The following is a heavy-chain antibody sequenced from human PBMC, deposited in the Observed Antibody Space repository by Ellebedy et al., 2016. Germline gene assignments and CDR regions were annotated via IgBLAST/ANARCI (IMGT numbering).Heavy chain of an antibody. Sequence: ASVKVSCKTSGYTFTGYYMHWVRQAPGQGREWMGWINPNSGGTNYAQKFQGWVTMTRDTSISTAYMELSRVRSDDTAVYYCARGMRQGLWWPYFDYWGQGTLVTVSS. V-gene: IGHV1-2*04. CDR3: ARGMRQGLWWPYFDY. D-gene: IGHD2-21*01. J-gene: IGHJ4*02. CDR2: INPNSGGT. CDR1: GYTFTGYY.